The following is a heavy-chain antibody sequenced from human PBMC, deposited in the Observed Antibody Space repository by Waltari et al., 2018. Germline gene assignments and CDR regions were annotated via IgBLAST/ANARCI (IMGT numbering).Heavy chain of an antibody. CDR1: GCNFTSNA. J-gene: IGHJ5*02. CDR2: ILPISGTA. D-gene: IGHD2-2*01. V-gene: IGHV1-69*01. Sequence: QVQLVQSGAEVKKPGSSVKVSCQASGCNFTSNAIKWMRQAPGQGLEWMVGILPISGTANYAHKFQDRVTITADESTSTVYMYLSSLRIEDTAIYYCARAAIPGYCTTSSCYNWFDPWGQGTLVTVSS. CDR3: ARAAIPGYCTTSSCYNWFDP.